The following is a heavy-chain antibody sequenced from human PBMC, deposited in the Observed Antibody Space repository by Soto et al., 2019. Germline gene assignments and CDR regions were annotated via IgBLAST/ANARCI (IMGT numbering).Heavy chain of an antibody. CDR2: ISGSGGST. D-gene: IGHD1-1*01. Sequence: EVQLLESGGGLVQPGGSLRLSCAASGFTFSSYAMSWVRQAPGKGLEWVAAISGSGGSTYYADSVKGRFTISRDNSKNTLYQQMNILRAEGTAVFYCAKEGPIPHYNLHQWGQGTLVTVSS. J-gene: IGHJ4*02. CDR3: AKEGPIPHYNLHQ. V-gene: IGHV3-23*01. CDR1: GFTFSSYA.